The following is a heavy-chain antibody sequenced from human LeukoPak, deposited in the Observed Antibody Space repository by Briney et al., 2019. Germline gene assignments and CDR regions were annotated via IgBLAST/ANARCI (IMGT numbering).Heavy chain of an antibody. CDR2: IYYSGST. Sequence: PSETLSLTCTVSGGSISSYYWSWIRQPPGKGLEWIGYIYYSGSTNYNPSLKSRVTISVDTSKNQFSLKLSSVTAADTAVYYCARDPGLWPRYYGMDVWGQGTTVTVSS. CDR1: GGSISSYY. D-gene: IGHD4/OR15-4a*01. CDR3: ARDPGLWPRYYGMDV. V-gene: IGHV4-59*01. J-gene: IGHJ6*02.